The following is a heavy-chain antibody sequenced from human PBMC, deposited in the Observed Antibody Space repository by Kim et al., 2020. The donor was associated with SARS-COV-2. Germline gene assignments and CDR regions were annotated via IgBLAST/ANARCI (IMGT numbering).Heavy chain of an antibody. CDR2: IYGST. J-gene: IGHJ6*02. CDR3: ARLAPAHYDILTGYLYYYGMDV. Sequence: SETLSLTCTVSGGSISSYYWSWIRQPPGKGLEWIGYIYGSTNYNPSLKSRVTISVDTSKNQFSLKLSSVTAADTAVYYCARLAPAHYDILTGYLYYYGMDVWGQGTTVTVSS. V-gene: IGHV4-59*08. CDR1: GGSISSYY. D-gene: IGHD3-9*01.